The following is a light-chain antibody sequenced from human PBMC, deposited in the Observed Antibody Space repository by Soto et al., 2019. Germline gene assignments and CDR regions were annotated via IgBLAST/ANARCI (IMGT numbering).Light chain of an antibody. CDR3: QHYNSYSEA. CDR1: QSISNR. V-gene: IGKV1-5*01. Sequence: DIQMTQSPSTLPASVGDRVTITCRASQSISNRLAWYQQKPGKAPKVLIYGASSLESGVPSRFSGSGSGTEFTLTISSLQPDDFATYYCQHYNSYSEAFGQGTKVDI. J-gene: IGKJ1*01. CDR2: GAS.